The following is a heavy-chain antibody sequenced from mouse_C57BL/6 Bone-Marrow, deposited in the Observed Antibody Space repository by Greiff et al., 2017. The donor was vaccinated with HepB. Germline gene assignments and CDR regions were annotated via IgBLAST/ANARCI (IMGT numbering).Heavy chain of an antibody. CDR2: IWSGGST. Sequence: VKLMESGPGLVQPSQSLSITCTVSGFSLTSYGVHWVRQSPGKGLEWLGVIWSGGSTDYNAAFISRLSISKDNSKSQVFFKMNSLQADDTAIYYCASLYGLFAYWGQGTLVTVSA. CDR3: ASLYGLFAY. V-gene: IGHV2-2*01. D-gene: IGHD1-1*01. J-gene: IGHJ3*01. CDR1: GFSLTSYG.